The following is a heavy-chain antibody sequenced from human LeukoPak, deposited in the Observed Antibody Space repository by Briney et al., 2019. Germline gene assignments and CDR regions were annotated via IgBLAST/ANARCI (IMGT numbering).Heavy chain of an antibody. Sequence: SETLSLTCTVSGGSISSSSFYWGWIRQPPGKGLEWIGTIYHSGSPSYNPSLNSRVPISGDTSKNQFSLKLSSVTAADTAVYYCARQVKRRITIFGVVIVDDAFDIWGQGTMVTVSS. J-gene: IGHJ3*02. CDR3: ARQVKRRITIFGVVIVDDAFDI. D-gene: IGHD3-3*01. CDR1: GGSISSSSFY. V-gene: IGHV4-39*01. CDR2: IYHSGSP.